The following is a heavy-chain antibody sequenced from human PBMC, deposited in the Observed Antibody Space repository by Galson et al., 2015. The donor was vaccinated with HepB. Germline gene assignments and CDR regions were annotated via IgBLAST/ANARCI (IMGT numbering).Heavy chain of an antibody. CDR2: MNPNNGNT. D-gene: IGHD3-3*01. J-gene: IGHJ5*01. CDR1: GYTFIAYY. CDR3: ARGITIFGVIIVRDNWFDS. Sequence: SVKVSCKAFGYTFIAYYIHWVRQATGQGLEWMGWMNPNNGNTGYAQKFQGRVTMTRDTSISTAYMELSSLRSEDTAVYYCARGITIFGVIIVRDNWFDSWGQGTLVTVSS. V-gene: IGHV1-8*02.